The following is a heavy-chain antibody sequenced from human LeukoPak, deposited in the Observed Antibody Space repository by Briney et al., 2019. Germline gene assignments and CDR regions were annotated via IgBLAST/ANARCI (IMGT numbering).Heavy chain of an antibody. J-gene: IGHJ6*02. CDR2: INPNSGGT. V-gene: IGHV1-2*02. Sequence: ASVKVSCKASGYTFTGYYMHWVRQAPGQGLEWMGWINPNSGGTNYAQKFQGRVTMTRDTSISTAYMELSRLRSDDTAVYYCAREVGAYCSGGSCYPPENYGMDVWGQGTTVTVSS. D-gene: IGHD2-15*01. CDR3: AREVGAYCSGGSCYPPENYGMDV. CDR1: GYTFTGYY.